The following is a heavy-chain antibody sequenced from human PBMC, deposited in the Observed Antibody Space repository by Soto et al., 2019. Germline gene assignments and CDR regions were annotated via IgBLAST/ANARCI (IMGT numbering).Heavy chain of an antibody. CDR1: GFSLSTSGMG. Sequence: QITLKESGPTLVKPTQTLTLTCTFSGFSLSTSGMGVGWIRQPPGKALEWLALIYWDDDKRYSPSLKSRLTITKDTSKNQVVLTMTNMVPVDTATYYCAHRRAYCTGGSCYSIWFDPWGQGTLVTVSS. V-gene: IGHV2-5*02. CDR2: IYWDDDK. CDR3: AHRRAYCTGGSCYSIWFDP. D-gene: IGHD2-15*01. J-gene: IGHJ5*02.